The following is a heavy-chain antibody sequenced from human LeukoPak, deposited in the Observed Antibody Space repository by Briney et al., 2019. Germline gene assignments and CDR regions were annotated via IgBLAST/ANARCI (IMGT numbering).Heavy chain of an antibody. D-gene: IGHD5-24*01. CDR2: IYREGTP. CDR1: GIIVSSNY. CDR3: VTQVDATTIFDY. Sequence: GGSLRLSCAASGIIVSSNYLSWVRRAPGKGLEWGSAIYREGTPYYTDSVKGRFTISRDNSKNTMYLQMNSLRAEDTAVYYCVTQVDATTIFDYWGQGTLVTVSS. J-gene: IGHJ4*02. V-gene: IGHV3-53*05.